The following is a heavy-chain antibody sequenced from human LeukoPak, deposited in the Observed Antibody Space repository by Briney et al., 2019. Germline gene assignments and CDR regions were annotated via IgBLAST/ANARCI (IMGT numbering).Heavy chain of an antibody. CDR2: VYYTGST. D-gene: IGHD6-13*01. J-gene: IGHJ4*02. CDR3: ATLAAAGNLDFDY. V-gene: IGHV4-39*07. Sequence: SETLSLTCTVSGASVSSSNYYWGWIRQPPGKGLEWVGSVYYTGSTYHNPSLKSRVTMSIDTSRNQFSLKLSSVTAADTAVYYCATLAAAGNLDFDYWGQGTLVTVSS. CDR1: GASVSSSNYY.